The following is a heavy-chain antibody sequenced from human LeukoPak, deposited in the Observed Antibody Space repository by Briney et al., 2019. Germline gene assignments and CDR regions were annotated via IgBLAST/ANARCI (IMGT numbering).Heavy chain of an antibody. CDR2: INHSGST. D-gene: IGHD3-10*01. J-gene: IGHJ4*02. V-gene: IGHV4-34*01. CDR3: ARGRKKDVLYYYGSGSYYNPSTFDY. Sequence: SETLSLTCAVYGGSFSGYYWSWIRQPPGKGLEWIGEINHSGSTNYNPSLKSRVTISVDTSKNQFSLKLSSVTAADTAVYYCARGRKKDVLYYYGSGSYYNPSTFDYWGQGTLVTVSS. CDR1: GGSFSGYY.